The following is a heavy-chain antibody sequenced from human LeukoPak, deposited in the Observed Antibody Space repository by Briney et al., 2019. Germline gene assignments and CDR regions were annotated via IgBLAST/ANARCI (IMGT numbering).Heavy chain of an antibody. CDR2: IQPGDSDT. J-gene: IGHJ6*02. CDR3: ARHRLGATTSHYGLDV. Sequence: GDSLKISCKGSGYSFTTYWIGWVRQMRGKGLQWRGFIQPGDSDTRYSPSFQGQVTISADKSITTVYLQWSSLKASDTATYYCARHRLGATTSHYGLDVWGQGTTVTVYS. V-gene: IGHV5-51*01. CDR1: GYSFTTYW. D-gene: IGHD1-26*01.